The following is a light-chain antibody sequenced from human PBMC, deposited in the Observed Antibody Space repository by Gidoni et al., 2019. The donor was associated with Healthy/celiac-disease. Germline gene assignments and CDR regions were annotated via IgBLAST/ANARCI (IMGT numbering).Light chain of an antibody. Sequence: EIVLPQSPGTLSLSSGERATLSCRASQSVSSSYLAWYQQKPGQAPRLLIYGASSRATCIPDRCSGRGYGTDFTLTISRLEPEDFAVYYCQQYGSSLFGGGTKGEIK. CDR1: QSVSSSY. J-gene: IGKJ4*01. V-gene: IGKV3-20*01. CDR2: GAS. CDR3: QQYGSSL.